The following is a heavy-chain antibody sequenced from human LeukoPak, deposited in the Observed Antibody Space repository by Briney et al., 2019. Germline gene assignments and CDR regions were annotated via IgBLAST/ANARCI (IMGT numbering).Heavy chain of an antibody. J-gene: IGHJ6*03. CDR3: ASEFKIPAAIPMDV. CDR1: GGSISSGDYY. CDR2: IYYSGST. V-gene: IGHV4-30-4*01. D-gene: IGHD2-2*01. Sequence: SQTLSLTCTVSGGSISSGDYYWSWIRQPPGKGLEWIGYIYYSGSTYYNPSLKSRVTISVDTSKNQFSLKLSSVTAADTAVYCCASEFKIPAAIPMDVWGKGTTVTVSS.